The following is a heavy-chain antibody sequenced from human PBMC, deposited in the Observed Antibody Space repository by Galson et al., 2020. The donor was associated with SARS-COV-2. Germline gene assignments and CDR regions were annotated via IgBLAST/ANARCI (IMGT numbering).Heavy chain of an antibody. CDR2: SRNKANSYTT. V-gene: IGHV3-72*01. CDR3: ARSGYCGGGTCYSDYFDY. CDR1: GFTFSDHY. Sequence: GGSLRLSCAVSGFTFSDHYMDWVRQAPGKGLEWVGRSRNKANSYTTKYAASVTGRFSISRDDSKNSLILQMNSLKTEDTAVYYCARSGYCGGGTCYSDYFDYWGQGILVTVSS. D-gene: IGHD2-15*01. J-gene: IGHJ4*02.